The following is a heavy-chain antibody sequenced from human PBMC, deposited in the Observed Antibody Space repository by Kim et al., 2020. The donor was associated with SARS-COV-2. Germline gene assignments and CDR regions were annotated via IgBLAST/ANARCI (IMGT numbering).Heavy chain of an antibody. V-gene: IGHV3-48*03. D-gene: IGHD5-18*01. J-gene: IGHJ6*02. Sequence: GGSLRLSCAASGFTFSSYEMNWVRQAPGKGLEWVSYISYSGSTIYYADSVKGRFTISRDNAKNSLYLQMNSLRAEDTAVYYCARGGYTAMASYYYYGMDVLGQGTTVTFSS. CDR1: GFTFSSYE. CDR2: ISYSGSTI. CDR3: ARGGYTAMASYYYYGMDV.